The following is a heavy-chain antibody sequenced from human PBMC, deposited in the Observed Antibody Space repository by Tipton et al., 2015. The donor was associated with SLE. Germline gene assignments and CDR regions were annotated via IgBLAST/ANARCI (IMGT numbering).Heavy chain of an antibody. CDR2: IYYSGST. J-gene: IGHJ5*02. CDR1: GGSISNYY. D-gene: IGHD7-27*01. V-gene: IGHV4-59*01. Sequence: TLSLTCTVSGGSISNYYWSWIRQPPGKGLEWIGYIYYSGSTNYNPSLKSRVTISVDTSKNQFSLKLSPVTAADTAVYYCARVGLTGGGWLDPWAREPWSPSPQ. CDR3: ARVGLTGGGWLDP.